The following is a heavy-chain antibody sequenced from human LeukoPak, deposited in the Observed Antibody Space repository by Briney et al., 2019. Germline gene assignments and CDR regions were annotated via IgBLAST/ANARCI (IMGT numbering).Heavy chain of an antibody. CDR1: GFTFSSYG. Sequence: GGSLRLSCAASGFTFSSYGMSWARQAPGKGLEWVSAISGSGGSTYYADSVKGRFTISRDNSKNTLYLQMNSLRAEDTAVYYCAKDPGIVGATDAFDIWGQGTMVTVSS. D-gene: IGHD1-26*01. CDR2: ISGSGGST. CDR3: AKDPGIVGATDAFDI. J-gene: IGHJ3*02. V-gene: IGHV3-23*01.